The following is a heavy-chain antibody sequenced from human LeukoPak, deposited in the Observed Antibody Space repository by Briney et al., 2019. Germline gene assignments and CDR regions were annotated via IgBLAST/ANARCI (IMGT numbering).Heavy chain of an antibody. D-gene: IGHD2-15*01. CDR2: ISYDGSNK. V-gene: IGHV3-30*04. CDR1: GFTFSSYA. Sequence: PGGSLRLSCAASGFTFSSYAMHWVRQAPGKGLEWVAVISYDGSNKYYADSVKGRFTISKDNSKNTLYLQMNSLRAEDTPVYYCARDKYCSGGSCYSGQLDYWGQGTLVTVSS. CDR3: ARDKYCSGGSCYSGQLDY. J-gene: IGHJ4*02.